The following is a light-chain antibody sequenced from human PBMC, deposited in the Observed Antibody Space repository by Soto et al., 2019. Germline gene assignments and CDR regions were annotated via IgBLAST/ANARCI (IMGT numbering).Light chain of an antibody. Sequence: DIQMTQSPSSLSASVGDIVTITCRASQSISSYLAWYQQKPGKVPKLLIYAASTLQSGVPSRFSGSGSGTDFTLTISSMQPEDVETYYCQKYNSAPWTFGQGSKVAI. CDR2: AAS. CDR1: QSISSY. V-gene: IGKV1-27*01. CDR3: QKYNSAPWT. J-gene: IGKJ1*01.